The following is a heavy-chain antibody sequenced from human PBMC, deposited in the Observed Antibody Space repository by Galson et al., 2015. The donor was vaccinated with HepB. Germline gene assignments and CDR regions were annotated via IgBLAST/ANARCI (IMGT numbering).Heavy chain of an antibody. CDR1: GFTFSSYG. J-gene: IGHJ4*02. D-gene: IGHD3-10*01. CDR2: ISYDGSNK. CDR3: AKDRGEGFGELLPDY. V-gene: IGHV3-30*18. Sequence: SLRLSCAASGFTFSSYGMHWVRQAPGKGLEWVAVISYDGSNKYYADSVKGRFTISRDNSKNTLYLQMNSLRAEDTAVYYCAKDRGEGFGELLPDYWGQGTLVTVSS.